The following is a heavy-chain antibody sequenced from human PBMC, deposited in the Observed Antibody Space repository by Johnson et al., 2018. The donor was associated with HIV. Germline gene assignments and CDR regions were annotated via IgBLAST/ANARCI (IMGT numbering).Heavy chain of an antibody. V-gene: IGHV3-11*01. CDR1: GFTFSDYY. CDR3: AKDRSSGRYRGDAFDI. J-gene: IGHJ3*02. Sequence: QVQVVESGGGLVKPGGSLRLSCAASGFTFSDYYMSWIRQAPGKGLEWVSYISSSGSTIYYADSVKGRFTISRDNAKNSLYLQMKSLRAEDTALYYCAKDRSSGRYRGDAFDIWGQGTMVTVSS. D-gene: IGHD6-19*01. CDR2: ISSSGSTI.